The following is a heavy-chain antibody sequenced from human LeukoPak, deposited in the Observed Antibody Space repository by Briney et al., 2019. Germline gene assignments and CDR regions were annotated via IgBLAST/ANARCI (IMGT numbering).Heavy chain of an antibody. Sequence: PGGSLRLSCAASGFTFSDYYMNWVRQAPGKGLEWVSYISSSSSTIYYADSVKGRFTISRDNAKNSLYLQMNSLRAEDTAVYYCARVYGSGLKYYYYYMDVWGKGTTVTVSS. CDR1: GFTFSDYY. J-gene: IGHJ6*03. V-gene: IGHV3-11*04. CDR2: ISSSSSTI. D-gene: IGHD3-10*01. CDR3: ARVYGSGLKYYYYYMDV.